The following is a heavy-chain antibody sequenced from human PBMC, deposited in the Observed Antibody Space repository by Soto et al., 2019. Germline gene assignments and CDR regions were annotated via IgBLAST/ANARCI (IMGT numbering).Heavy chain of an antibody. CDR1: GFTFDDYA. CDR2: ISWNSGSI. V-gene: IGHV3-9*01. Sequence: GGSLRLSCAASGFTFDDYAMHWVRQAPGKGLEWVSGISWNSGSIGYADSVKGRFTISRDNAKNSLYLQMNSLRAEDTALYYCAKEASDYYGSGSPNWFDPWGQGTLVTVSS. CDR3: AKEASDYYGSGSPNWFDP. J-gene: IGHJ5*02. D-gene: IGHD3-10*01.